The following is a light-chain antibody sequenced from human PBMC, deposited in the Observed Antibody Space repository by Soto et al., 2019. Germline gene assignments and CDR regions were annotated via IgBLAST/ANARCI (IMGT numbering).Light chain of an antibody. CDR3: SSYTSSSSLYV. CDR1: SSDIGAYNY. Sequence: ALTQPASVSGSPGQSITISCTGTSSDIGAYNYVSWYQQHPGKAPKLVIYEVSDRPSGVSARFSGSKSGNTASLTISGLQAEDDADYYCSSYTSSSSLYVFGTGTRSPS. J-gene: IGLJ1*01. V-gene: IGLV2-14*01. CDR2: EVS.